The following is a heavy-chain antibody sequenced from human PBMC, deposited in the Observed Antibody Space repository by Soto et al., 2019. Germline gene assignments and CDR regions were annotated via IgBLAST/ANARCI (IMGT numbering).Heavy chain of an antibody. Sequence: PGVSLRLSCAASGLAFSSYGMNWVRPAPGKGLEWVSSISSSSSYIYYADSVKGRFTISRDNAKNSLYLQMNSLRAEDTAGYYCARAARTKPCGFDSSGQGTLVTV. V-gene: IGHV3-21*01. CDR2: ISSSSSYI. CDR1: GLAFSSYG. D-gene: IGHD6-6*01. J-gene: IGHJ4*02. CDR3: ARAARTKPCGFDS.